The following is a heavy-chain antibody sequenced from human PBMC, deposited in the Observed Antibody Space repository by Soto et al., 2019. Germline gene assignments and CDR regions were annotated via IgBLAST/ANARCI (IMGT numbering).Heavy chain of an antibody. CDR1: GFTFSSYA. CDR3: AKKGGYRSGWYRTQIDC. CDR2: ISGSGDST. Sequence: PGGSLRLSCAAPGFTFSSYAMSWVRQAPGKGLEWVSVISGSGDSTYYADSVKGRFTISRDNSKNTMYLQMNSLRAEDTAVYYCAKKGGYRSGWYRTQIDCWGQGTLVTVSS. D-gene: IGHD6-19*01. J-gene: IGHJ4*02. V-gene: IGHV3-23*01.